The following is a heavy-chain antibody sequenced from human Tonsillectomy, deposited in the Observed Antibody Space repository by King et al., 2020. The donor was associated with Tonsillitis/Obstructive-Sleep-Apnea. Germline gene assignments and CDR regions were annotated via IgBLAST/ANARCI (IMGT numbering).Heavy chain of an antibody. CDR2: IYYSGGT. J-gene: IGHJ3*02. CDR3: ARAGAVMNAFDI. CDR1: GGSISSYY. Sequence: QLQESGPGLVKPSETLSLTCTVSGGSISSYYWSWIRQPPGKGLEWIGYIYYSGGTKYNPSLKSRVTISVDTSKNQFSLKLSSVTAADTAVYYCARAGAVMNAFDIWGQGTMVTVSS. V-gene: IGHV4-59*01. D-gene: IGHD2-8*01.